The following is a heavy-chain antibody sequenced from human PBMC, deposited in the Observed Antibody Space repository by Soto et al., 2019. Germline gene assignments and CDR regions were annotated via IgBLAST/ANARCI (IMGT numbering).Heavy chain of an antibody. CDR1: GGSISSGGYY. J-gene: IGHJ4*02. CDR3: AIEVVRPAAGIEY. Sequence: SETLSLTCTVSGGSISSGGYYWSWIRQHPGKGLEWIGYIYYSGSTYYNPSLKSRVTISVDTSKNQFSLKLSSVTAADTAVYYCAIEVVRPAAGIEYWGQGTLVTVSS. D-gene: IGHD6-13*01. V-gene: IGHV4-31*03. CDR2: IYYSGST.